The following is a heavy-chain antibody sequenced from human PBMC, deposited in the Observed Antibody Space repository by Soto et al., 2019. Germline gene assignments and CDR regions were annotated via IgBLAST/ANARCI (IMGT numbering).Heavy chain of an antibody. V-gene: IGHV4-59*08. CDR2: VYYSGST. J-gene: IGHJ4*02. CDR1: GGSISGYY. CDR3: ARYGSGSSIFDY. D-gene: IGHD3-10*01. Sequence: SETLSLTCTVSGGSISGYYWSWIRQSPEKGLEWIGHVYYSGSTKYNPSLKSRVTISVDTSKNQFSLNLTSVTAADTAVYYCARYGSGSSIFDYWGQGTLVTVSS.